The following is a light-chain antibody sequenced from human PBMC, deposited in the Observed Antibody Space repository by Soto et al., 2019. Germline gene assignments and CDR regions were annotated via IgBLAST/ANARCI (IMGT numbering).Light chain of an antibody. J-gene: IGKJ1*01. CDR2: GAS. CDR1: QAISSH. CDR3: QQIKSYPRVT. Sequence: IQSTQSPSSMSASVGDRVSITCRARQAISSHLAWYQQKPGTGPKLLIHGASVLQTGVPSRFSGSGNGPGTDFTLTISSLQPEDFATYFCQQIKSYPRVTFGQGTKVDIK. V-gene: IGKV1-9*01.